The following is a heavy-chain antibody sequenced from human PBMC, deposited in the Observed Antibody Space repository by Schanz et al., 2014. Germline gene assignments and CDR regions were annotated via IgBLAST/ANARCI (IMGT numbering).Heavy chain of an antibody. CDR3: AKDFTGSGIFFNS. D-gene: IGHD3-10*01. V-gene: IGHV3-23*04. J-gene: IGHJ5*01. Sequence: EVQLVESGGGLVQPGGSLRLSCAASGLTFSNHAMSWVRQAPGKGLEWVSAISGSGDNTFYADSVRGRFTISRDNSRNTLYLQMNSLRAEDTAEYYCAKDFTGSGIFFNSWGQGTLVSVSS. CDR2: ISGSGDNT. CDR1: GLTFSNHA.